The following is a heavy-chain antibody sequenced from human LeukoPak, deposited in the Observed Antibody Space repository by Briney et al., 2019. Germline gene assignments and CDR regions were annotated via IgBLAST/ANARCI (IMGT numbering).Heavy chain of an antibody. CDR2: IYYSGST. Sequence: PSETLSLTCAVYGGSFSGYYWSWIRQPPGKGLEWIGYIYYSGSTYYNPSLKSRVTISVDTSKNQFSLKLSSVTAADTAVYHCARQIAVAGTPPFFDYWGQGTLVTASS. J-gene: IGHJ4*02. D-gene: IGHD6-19*01. V-gene: IGHV4-34*09. CDR3: ARQIAVAGTPPFFDY. CDR1: GGSFSGYY.